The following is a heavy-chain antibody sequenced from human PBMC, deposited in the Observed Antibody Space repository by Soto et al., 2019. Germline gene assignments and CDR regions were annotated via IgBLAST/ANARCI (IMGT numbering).Heavy chain of an antibody. CDR3: ARNGSY. V-gene: IGHV4-39*01. Sequence: SETLSLTCTVSGVSISSSSYYWGWIRQTPGKGLEWIGTIYFSGSTYYNPSLKSRVTISVDRSKNQFSLNLTSVTAADTAVYYCARNGSYWGPGTLFTVSS. CDR2: IYFSGST. J-gene: IGHJ4*02. D-gene: IGHD2-8*01. CDR1: GVSISSSSYY.